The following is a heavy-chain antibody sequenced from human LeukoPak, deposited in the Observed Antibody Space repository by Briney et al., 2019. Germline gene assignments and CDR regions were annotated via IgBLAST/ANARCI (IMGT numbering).Heavy chain of an antibody. CDR1: GFTFSSYA. CDR3: ARDPLEDYDFWSGSFDY. V-gene: IGHV3-64*01. CDR2: ISSNGGST. J-gene: IGHJ4*02. D-gene: IGHD3-3*01. Sequence: QPGGSLRLSCAASGFTFSSYAMHWVRQAPGKGLEYVSAISSNGGSTYYANSVKGRFTISRDNSKNTLYLQMGSLRAEDMAVYYSARDPLEDYDFWSGSFDYWGQGTLVTVSS.